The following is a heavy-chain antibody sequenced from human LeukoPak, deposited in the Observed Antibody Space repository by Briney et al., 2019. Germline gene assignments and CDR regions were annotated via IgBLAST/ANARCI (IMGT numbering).Heavy chain of an antibody. Sequence: GASVKVSCKASGGTFRSYAISWVRQAPGQGLEWMGWINPNSGGTNYAQKFQGWVTMTRDTSISTAYMELSRLRSDDTAVYYCARDGDYYGSGNHWFDPWGQGTLVTVSS. J-gene: IGHJ5*02. CDR2: INPNSGGT. V-gene: IGHV1-2*04. CDR1: GGTFRSYA. CDR3: ARDGDYYGSGNHWFDP. D-gene: IGHD3-10*01.